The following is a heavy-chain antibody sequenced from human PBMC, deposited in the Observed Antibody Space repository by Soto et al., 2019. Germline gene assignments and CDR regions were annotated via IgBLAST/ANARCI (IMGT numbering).Heavy chain of an antibody. CDR1: GDSVSSNSAA. Sequence: KQSQTLSLTCAISGDSVSSNSAAWNWIRQSPSRGLEWLGRTYYRSKWYNDYAVSVKSRITINPDTSKNQFSLQLNSVTPEDTAVYYCAREGFEYSSSHPYYYYYGMDVWGQGTTVTVSS. D-gene: IGHD6-6*01. J-gene: IGHJ6*02. CDR3: AREGFEYSSSHPYYYYYGMDV. V-gene: IGHV6-1*01. CDR2: TYYRSKWYN.